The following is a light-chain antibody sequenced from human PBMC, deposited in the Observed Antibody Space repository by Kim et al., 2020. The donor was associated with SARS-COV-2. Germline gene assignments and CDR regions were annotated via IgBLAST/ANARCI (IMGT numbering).Light chain of an antibody. CDR3: MQAAHYPHS. Sequence: QPASISCRSSQSLLHRDGNTYLSWLHQRPGQPPRLLIYKTSYRFSGVSDRFSGSGAGIDFTLKINRVEAEDVGIYYCMQAAHYPHSFGQGTKLEI. J-gene: IGKJ2*03. CDR1: QSLLHRDGNTY. V-gene: IGKV2-24*01. CDR2: KTS.